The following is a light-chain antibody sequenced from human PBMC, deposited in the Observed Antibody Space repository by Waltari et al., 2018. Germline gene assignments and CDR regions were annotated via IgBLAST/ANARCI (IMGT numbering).Light chain of an antibody. Sequence: DIQLTQSPSFLSTSVGDRVNISCRASQGISHYLAWFQQKPGKAPKLLIFDASTLQSGVPSRFSGSGSGTEFTLTIYSLQPEDLATYYCQHLYGYPLTFGGGTKVEI. CDR1: QGISHY. J-gene: IGKJ4*01. V-gene: IGKV1-9*01. CDR3: QHLYGYPLT. CDR2: DAS.